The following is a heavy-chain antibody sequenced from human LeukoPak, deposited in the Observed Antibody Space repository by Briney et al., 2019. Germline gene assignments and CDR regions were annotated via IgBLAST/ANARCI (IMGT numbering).Heavy chain of an antibody. D-gene: IGHD6-13*01. CDR2: IHHGGTT. J-gene: IGHJ5*02. Sequence: SGTLSLTCAVSGGSLSSGNWWTWVRQSPGRGLEWIGEIHHGGTTNYNPSLKSRVTISVDKPKNQFSLKLNFVTAADTAMYYCARMFRSSWYINWFDPWGQGTLVTVSS. CDR1: GGSLSSGNW. CDR3: ARMFRSSWYINWFDP. V-gene: IGHV4-4*02.